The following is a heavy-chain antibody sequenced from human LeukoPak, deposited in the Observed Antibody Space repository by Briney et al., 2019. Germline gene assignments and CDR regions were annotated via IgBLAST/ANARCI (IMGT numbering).Heavy chain of an antibody. CDR2: INRDGSST. D-gene: IGHD3-3*01. CDR1: GVLFSNYW. CDR3: AKEYYDFWSGYPHDY. V-gene: IGHV3-74*01. J-gene: IGHJ4*02. Sequence: GGSLRLSCAASGVLFSNYWMHWVRQAPGKGLVWVSRINRDGSSTSYADSVKGRFTISRDNSKNTLYLQMNSLRAEDTAVYYCAKEYYDFWSGYPHDYWGQGTLVTVSS.